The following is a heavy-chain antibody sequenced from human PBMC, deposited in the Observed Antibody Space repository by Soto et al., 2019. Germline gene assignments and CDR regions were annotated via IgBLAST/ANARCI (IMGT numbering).Heavy chain of an antibody. V-gene: IGHV3-33*01. J-gene: IGHJ4*02. Sequence: QVQLVESGGGVVQPGRSLRLSCAVSGFTFRSYGMHWVRQAPGKGLEWVTLIRYDGSNKYYADSVKGRFTISRDNSKTTLYLQMNSLRVEDTAVYYCARGNYDSSGGLDYWGQGSQVRVSS. CDR3: ARGNYDSSGGLDY. CDR2: IRYDGSNK. CDR1: GFTFRSYG. D-gene: IGHD3-22*01.